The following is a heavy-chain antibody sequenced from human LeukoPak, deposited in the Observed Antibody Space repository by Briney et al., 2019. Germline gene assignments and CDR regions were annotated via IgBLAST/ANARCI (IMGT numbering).Heavy chain of an antibody. J-gene: IGHJ5*02. Sequence: QAGGSLRLSCAASGFTFSSYGMSWVRQAPGKGLEWVANIKEDGSEKYYVDSVRGRFTISRDSAKNSLYLQMNSLRAEDTAIYYCARDYSSGLNWFDPWGQGTLVTVSS. D-gene: IGHD6-19*01. CDR2: IKEDGSEK. CDR3: ARDYSSGLNWFDP. V-gene: IGHV3-7*01. CDR1: GFTFSSYG.